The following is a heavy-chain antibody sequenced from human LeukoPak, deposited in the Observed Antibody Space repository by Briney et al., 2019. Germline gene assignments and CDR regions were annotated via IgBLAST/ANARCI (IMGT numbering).Heavy chain of an antibody. CDR1: GYTFISFG. CDR3: ARLRSIGASGHDASDF. CDR2: ISTFNGIT. Sequence: GASVKVSCKTSGYTFISFGISWVRQAPGQGLEWMGWISTFNGITRSAERLQGRVTMTTDTSTSTAYMELRSLTSDDTAVYYCARLRSIGASGHDASDFWGQGTIVTVSS. V-gene: IGHV1-18*01. D-gene: IGHD6-13*01. J-gene: IGHJ3*01.